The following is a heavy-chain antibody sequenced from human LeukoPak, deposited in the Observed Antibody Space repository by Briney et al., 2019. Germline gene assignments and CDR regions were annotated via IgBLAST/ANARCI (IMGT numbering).Heavy chain of an antibody. V-gene: IGHV4-34*01. J-gene: IGHJ5*02. CDR3: ARSEDSGYYRVVENWFDP. CDR1: GGSFSGYY. CDR2: INHSGGT. Sequence: SETLSLTCAVYGGSFSGYYWSWIRQPPGKGLEWIGEINHSGGTNYNPSLKSRVTISVDTSKNQFSLKLSSVTAADTAVYYCARSEDSGYYRVVENWFDPWGQGTLVTVSS. D-gene: IGHD3-22*01.